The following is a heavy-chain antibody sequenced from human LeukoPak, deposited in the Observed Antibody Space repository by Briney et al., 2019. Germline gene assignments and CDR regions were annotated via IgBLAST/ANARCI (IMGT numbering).Heavy chain of an antibody. CDR2: IRRSTSTI. Sequence: GGSLRLSCAASGFTLSSYGMNWVRQAPGKGLEWVSYIRRSTSTIYYADSVKGRFTISRDNAKNSLYLQMNSLRDEDTAVYYCAREGIVATTPSGYWGQGTLVTVSS. CDR1: GFTLSSYG. J-gene: IGHJ4*02. CDR3: AREGIVATTPSGY. D-gene: IGHD5-12*01. V-gene: IGHV3-48*02.